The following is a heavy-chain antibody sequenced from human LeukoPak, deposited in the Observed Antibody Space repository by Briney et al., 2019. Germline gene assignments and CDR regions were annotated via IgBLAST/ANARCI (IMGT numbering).Heavy chain of an antibody. CDR2: INHSGST. CDR3: ARDSSSWFTSWGNWFDP. V-gene: IGHV4-34*01. D-gene: IGHD6-13*01. CDR1: GGSFSGYY. J-gene: IGHJ5*02. Sequence: SETLSLTCAVYGGSFSGYYWSWIRQPPGKGLEWIGEINHSGSTNYNPSLKRRVTISVDTSKNQFSLKLSSVTAADTAVYYCARDSSSWFTSWGNWFDPWGQGTLVTVSS.